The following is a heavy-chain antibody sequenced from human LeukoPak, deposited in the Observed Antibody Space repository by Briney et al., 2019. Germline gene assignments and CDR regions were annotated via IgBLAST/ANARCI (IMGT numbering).Heavy chain of an antibody. D-gene: IGHD4-17*01. CDR3: ARDMTTARFDN. CDR1: GFTFSSYS. Sequence: PGGSLRLSCAATGFTFSSYSMNWVRQAPGKGLEWVSSISSSSSYIYYADSVKGRFTISRDNAKNSLYLQMNSLRAEDTAVYYCARDMTTARFDNWGQGTLVTVSS. V-gene: IGHV3-21*01. CDR2: ISSSSSYI. J-gene: IGHJ4*02.